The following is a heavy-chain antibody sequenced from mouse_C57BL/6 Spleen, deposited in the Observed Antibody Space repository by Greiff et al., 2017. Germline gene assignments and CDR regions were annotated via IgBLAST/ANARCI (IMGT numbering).Heavy chain of an antibody. V-gene: IGHV3-6*01. J-gene: IGHJ2*01. CDR1: GYSITSGYY. CDR3: AREGDYYSNFFDY. CDR2: ISYDGSN. Sequence: EVKLQESGPGLVKPSQSLSLTCSVTGYSITSGYYWNWIRQFPGNKLEWMGYISYDGSNNYNPSLKNRISITLDTSKNQFFLKLNSVTTEDTATYYCAREGDYYSNFFDYWGQGTTLTVSS. D-gene: IGHD2-5*01.